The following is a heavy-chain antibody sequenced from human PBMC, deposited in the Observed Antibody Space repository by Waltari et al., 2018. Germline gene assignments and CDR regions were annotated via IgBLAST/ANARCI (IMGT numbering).Heavy chain of an antibody. J-gene: IGHJ4*02. CDR1: GGSISSHY. CDR3: ARLVSIAAAGTRIDY. Sequence: QVQLRESGPGLVKPSETLSLTCTVSGGSISSHYWSWIRQPPGKGLEWIGYIYYSGSTNYNPSLKSRVTISVDTSKNQFSLKLSSVTAADTAVYYCARLVSIAAAGTRIDYWGQGTLVTVSS. V-gene: IGHV4-59*11. D-gene: IGHD6-13*01. CDR2: IYYSGST.